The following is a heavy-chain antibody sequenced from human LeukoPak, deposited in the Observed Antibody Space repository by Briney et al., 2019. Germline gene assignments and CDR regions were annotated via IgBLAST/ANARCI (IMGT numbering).Heavy chain of an antibody. CDR2: IIPIFGTA. Sequence: ASVKVSCKASGGSFSSYAISWVRQAPGQGLEWMGGIIPIFGTANYAQRFRGIVTITADESTSTAYMELSRLRSEDTDVYYCAKGYGYGTGDYNYIDVWGKGTTVTVSS. V-gene: IGHV1-69*13. CDR1: GGSFSSYA. D-gene: IGHD5-18*01. J-gene: IGHJ6*03. CDR3: AKGYGYGTGDYNYIDV.